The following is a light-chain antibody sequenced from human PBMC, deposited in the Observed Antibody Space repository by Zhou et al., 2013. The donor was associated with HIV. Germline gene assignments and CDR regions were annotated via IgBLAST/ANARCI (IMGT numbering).Light chain of an antibody. J-gene: IGKJ4*01. V-gene: IGKV3-11*01. Sequence: IVLTQSPATLSLSPGERATLSCRASQSVSSYLAWYQQKPGQAPRLLIYDASKRATGIPARFSGSGSGTEFTLTISSLQPDDFATYYCQQYNSYFLTFGGGTKVEIK. CDR3: QQYNSYFLT. CDR2: DAS. CDR1: QSVSSY.